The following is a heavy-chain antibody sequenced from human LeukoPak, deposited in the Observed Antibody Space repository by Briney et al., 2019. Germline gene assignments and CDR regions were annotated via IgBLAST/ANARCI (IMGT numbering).Heavy chain of an antibody. CDR2: NSGSGANT. V-gene: IGHV3-23*01. Sequence: PGGSLRLSRAASGFTFSNYAMLWVRQAPGKGLEWVSANSGSGANTYYADSVKGRFTISRDNPKNTLYLQMNSLRAEDTAVYYCARTTYYYDSSGPFDYWGQGTLVTVSS. CDR1: GFTFSNYA. D-gene: IGHD3-22*01. CDR3: ARTTYYYDSSGPFDY. J-gene: IGHJ4*02.